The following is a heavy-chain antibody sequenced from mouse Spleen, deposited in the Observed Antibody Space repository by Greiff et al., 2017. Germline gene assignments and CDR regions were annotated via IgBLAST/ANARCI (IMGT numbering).Heavy chain of an antibody. CDR1: GYTFTGYY. J-gene: IGHJ4*01. CDR3: ARSGSSGYPCAMDY. CDR2: IYPGSGNT. D-gene: IGHD3-1*01. V-gene: IGHV1-76*01. Sequence: VKLQESGAELVRPGASVKLSCKASGYTFTGYYINWVKQRPGQGLEWIARIYPGSGNTYYNEKFKGKATLTAEKSSSTAYMQLSSLTSEDSAGYFCARSGSSGYPCAMDYWGQGTSVTVSS.